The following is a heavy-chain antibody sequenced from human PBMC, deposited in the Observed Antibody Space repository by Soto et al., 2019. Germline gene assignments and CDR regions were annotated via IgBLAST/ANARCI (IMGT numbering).Heavy chain of an antibody. CDR1: GGSISSYY. CDR2: IYYRGST. Sequence: QVQLQESGPGLVKTSETLSLTCTVSGGSISSYYWSWIRQPPGKGLEWIGYIYYRGSTNYNPSLTRRVTISVDTSKNQVSVNLTSVTAADTAVYYCAREYGTYFDICGQGTMVTVSS. J-gene: IGHJ3*02. V-gene: IGHV4-59*01. D-gene: IGHD4-17*01. CDR3: AREYGTYFDI.